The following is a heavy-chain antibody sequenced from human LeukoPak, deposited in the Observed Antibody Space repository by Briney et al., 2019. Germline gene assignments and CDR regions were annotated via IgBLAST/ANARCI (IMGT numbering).Heavy chain of an antibody. V-gene: IGHV4-59*01. J-gene: IGHJ4*02. CDR1: SGSISSYY. CDR2: IYYSGST. Sequence: SESLSLTCTVSSGSISSYYWSWIRQPPGKGLEWIGYIYYSGSTNYNPSLKSRVTISIDMSKNQFSLKLRSVTAADTAVYYCARGPTKNYFDYWGQGTLVTVSS. CDR3: ARGPTKNYFDY.